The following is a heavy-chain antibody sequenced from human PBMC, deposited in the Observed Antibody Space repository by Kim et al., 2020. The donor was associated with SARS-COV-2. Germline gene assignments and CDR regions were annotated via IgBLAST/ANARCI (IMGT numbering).Heavy chain of an antibody. J-gene: IGHJ5*02. V-gene: IGHV3-48*02. CDR1: GFTFSSYS. Sequence: GGSLRLSCAASGFTFSSYSMNWVRQAPGKGLEWVSYISSSSSTIYYADSVKGRFTISRDNAKNSLYLQMNSLRDEDTAVYYCARDRGYYYGSGSGNWFDPWGQGTLVTVSS. CDR3: ARDRGYYYGSGSGNWFDP. CDR2: ISSSSSTI. D-gene: IGHD3-10*01.